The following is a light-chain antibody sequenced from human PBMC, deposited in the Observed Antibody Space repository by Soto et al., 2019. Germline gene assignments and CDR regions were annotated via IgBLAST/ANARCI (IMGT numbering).Light chain of an antibody. CDR2: GAF. CDR1: QSVDTTF. Sequence: EIVLTQSPGSLSLSPGQRATLSCRASQSVDTTFFAWYQKKPGQAPRLLIYGAFKRATDIPDRFSGSGSGTDFALIISRLEPEDFAVYYCQQYMSSVTFGQGTKVEIK. V-gene: IGKV3-20*01. J-gene: IGKJ1*01. CDR3: QQYMSSVT.